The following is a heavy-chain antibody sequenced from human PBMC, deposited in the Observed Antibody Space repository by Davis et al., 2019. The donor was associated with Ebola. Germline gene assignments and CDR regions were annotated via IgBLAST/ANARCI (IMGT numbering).Heavy chain of an antibody. CDR2: IHYSGSD. CDR1: GDSVDKTYHY. Sequence: PSETLSLTCSVSGDSVDKTYHYWAWLRQSPGKGLEWIASIHYSGSDYKNPSLKSRVTIFTDPSKNQIFLQLSSVTAADTAVYYCARHRRTQTFFSGAPGWLDAWGQGSLGTVSS. V-gene: IGHV4-39*01. D-gene: IGHD2-15*01. CDR3: ARHRRTQTFFSGAPGWLDA. J-gene: IGHJ5*02.